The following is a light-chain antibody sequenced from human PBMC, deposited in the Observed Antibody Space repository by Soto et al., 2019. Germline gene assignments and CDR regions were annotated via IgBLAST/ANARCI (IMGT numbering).Light chain of an antibody. CDR2: GVT. CDR1: RSDFGGYNY. CDR3: SSYTSASTLLYL. J-gene: IGLJ1*01. V-gene: IGLV2-14*01. Sequence: QSALTQPASGSGPPGQSITFSCPGPRSDFGGYNYVSWYQQHPGIAPKLLIYGVTNRPSGVSPRFSGSKSGNTASLTISGLQAEDEADYHCSSYTSASTLLYLFGTGTKLTVL.